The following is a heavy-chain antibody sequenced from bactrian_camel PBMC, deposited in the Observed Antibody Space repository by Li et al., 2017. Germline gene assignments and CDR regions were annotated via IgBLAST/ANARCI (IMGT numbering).Heavy chain of an antibody. CDR2: IATGSGNT. Sequence: VQLVESGGGSVQAGGSLRLSCAASGYTYNRNCMAWFRQAPGKEREGVARIATGSGNTYYTDAVKGRFTISKDNAKETLYLQMNSLKPEDTAKYYCAAEPAGVVPGQCLVRLPLFGYWGQGTQVTVS. D-gene: IGHD2*01. CDR1: GYTYNRNC. V-gene: IGHV3S1*01. J-gene: IGHJ6*01. CDR3: AAEPAGVVPGQCLVRLPLFGY.